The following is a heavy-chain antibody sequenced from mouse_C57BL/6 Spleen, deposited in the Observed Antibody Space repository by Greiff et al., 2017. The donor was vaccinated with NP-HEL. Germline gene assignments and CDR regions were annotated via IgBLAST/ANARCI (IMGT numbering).Heavy chain of an antibody. Sequence: QVQLQQSGAELMKPGASVKLSCKATGYTFTGYWIEWVKQRPGHGLEWIGEILPGSGSTNYNEKFKGKATFTADTSSNTAYMQLSSLTTEDSAIYYCARRRDITTVVADYWYFDVWGTGTTVTVSS. CDR2: ILPGSGST. CDR3: ARRRDITTVVADYWYFDV. D-gene: IGHD1-1*01. CDR1: GYTFTGYW. V-gene: IGHV1-9*01. J-gene: IGHJ1*03.